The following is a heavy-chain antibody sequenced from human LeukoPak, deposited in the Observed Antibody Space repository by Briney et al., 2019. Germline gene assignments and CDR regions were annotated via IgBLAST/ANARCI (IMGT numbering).Heavy chain of an antibody. Sequence: ASVKVSCKASGYTFTSYAMNWVRHPPGQGLEWMGWINTNTGNTTYYQGFTGRFVFSLDTSVSTAYLQICSLKAEDTAVYYCARDGGRRPAASYYYYGMDVWGKGTTVTVSS. CDR3: ARDGGRRPAASYYYYGMDV. CDR2: INTNTGNT. D-gene: IGHD2-2*01. J-gene: IGHJ6*04. V-gene: IGHV7-4-1*01. CDR1: GYTFTSYA.